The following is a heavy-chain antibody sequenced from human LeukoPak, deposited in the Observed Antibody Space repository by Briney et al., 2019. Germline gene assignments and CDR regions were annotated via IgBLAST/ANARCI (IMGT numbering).Heavy chain of an antibody. J-gene: IGHJ6*02. CDR2: INPNSGGT. V-gene: IGHV1-2*04. CDR3: ARALGYCSGGSCYDDYYYYGMDV. D-gene: IGHD2-15*01. CDR1: GYTFTGYY. Sequence: VASVKVSCKASGYTFTGYYMHWVRQAPGQGLEWMGWINPNSGGTNYAQKFQGWVTMTRDTSISTAYMKLSRLRSDDTAVYYCARALGYCSGGSCYDDYYYYGMDVWGQGTTVTVSS.